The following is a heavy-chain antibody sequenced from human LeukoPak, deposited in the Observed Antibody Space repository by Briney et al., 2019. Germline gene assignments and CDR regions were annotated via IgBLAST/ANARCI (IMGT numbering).Heavy chain of an antibody. Sequence: GGSLRLSCAASGFTFSSYAMHWVRQAPGKGLEYVSAISSNGGSTYYADSVKGRFTISRDNSKNTLYLQMSSLRAEDTAVYYCVKVGIVVVPAATRGPFDYWGQGTLVTVSS. J-gene: IGHJ4*02. CDR1: GFTFSSYA. CDR3: VKVGIVVVPAATRGPFDY. V-gene: IGHV3-64D*09. CDR2: ISSNGGST. D-gene: IGHD2-2*01.